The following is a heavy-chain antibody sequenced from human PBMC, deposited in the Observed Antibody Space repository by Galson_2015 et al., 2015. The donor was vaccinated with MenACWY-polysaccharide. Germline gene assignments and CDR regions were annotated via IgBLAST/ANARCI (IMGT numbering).Heavy chain of an antibody. CDR3: ARERWVRGVFFDQ. J-gene: IGHJ4*02. CDR2: IKQDGSEK. V-gene: IGHV3-7*01. CDR1: GFTFSNFW. Sequence: ALRLSRAASGFTFSNFWMSWVGQAPGKELEWVASIKQDGSEKYLVDSVKGRFTISRDNAENSLFLQMNSLRAEDTAVYYCARERWVRGVFFDQWGQGTLVTVSS. D-gene: IGHD3-10*01.